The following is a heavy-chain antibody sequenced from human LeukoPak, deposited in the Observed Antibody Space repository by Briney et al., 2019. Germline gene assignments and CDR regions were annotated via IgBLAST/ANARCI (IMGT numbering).Heavy chain of an antibody. CDR1: GYTFTSYY. Sequence: AASVKVSCTASGYTFTSYYMHWVRQAPGQGLEWVGIINPSGGSTSYAQKLQGRVTMTTDTSTSTAYMELRSLRSDDTAVYYCAREGGGGYSIWLQPHYYYYYYMDVWGKGTTVTVSS. CDR2: INPSGGST. V-gene: IGHV1-46*01. J-gene: IGHJ6*03. CDR3: AREGGGGYSIWLQPHYYYYYYMDV. D-gene: IGHD5-24*01.